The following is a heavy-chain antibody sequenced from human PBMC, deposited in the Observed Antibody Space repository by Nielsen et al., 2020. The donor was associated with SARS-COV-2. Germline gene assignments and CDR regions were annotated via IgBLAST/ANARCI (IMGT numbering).Heavy chain of an antibody. J-gene: IGHJ4*02. CDR1: GYTLSELS. CDR3: ATSLVAAIFGVLDY. V-gene: IGHV1-24*01. Sequence: VSVKVSCKVSGYTLSELSIHWVRQAPGKGLEWMEGFDPGDAETVYAQKFQGRITMTEDTSADTAYMDLSSLRTEDTAVYYCATSLVAAIFGVLDYWGPGTLVTVSS. CDR2: FDPGDAET. D-gene: IGHD3-3*01.